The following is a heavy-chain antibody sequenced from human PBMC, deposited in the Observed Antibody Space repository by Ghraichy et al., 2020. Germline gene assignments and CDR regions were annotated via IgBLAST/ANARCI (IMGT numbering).Heavy chain of an antibody. CDR3: ARDATMVRGVIITGHRWFDP. Sequence: TLSLTCTVSGGSISSGGYYWSWIRQHPGKGLEWIGYIYYSGSTYYNPSLKSRVTISVDTSKNQFSLKLSSVTAADTAVYYCARDATMVRGVIITGHRWFDPWGQGTLVTVSS. V-gene: IGHV4-31*03. D-gene: IGHD3-10*01. J-gene: IGHJ5*02. CDR2: IYYSGST. CDR1: GGSISSGGYY.